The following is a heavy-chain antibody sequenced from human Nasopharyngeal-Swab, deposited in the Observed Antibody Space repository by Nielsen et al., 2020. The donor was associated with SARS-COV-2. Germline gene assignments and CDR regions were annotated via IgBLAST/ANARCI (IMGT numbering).Heavy chain of an antibody. CDR3: ARGIGYHEFWSGYIDY. Sequence: ASVKVSCKASGYTFISYYIHWVRQAPGEGLEWMGVISTNGGCARYAQKFQGRVTMTSDAYTSTVYMELSSLRSEDTAVYYCARGIGYHEFWSGYIDYWGQGTLVTVSS. CDR1: GYTFISYY. J-gene: IGHJ4*02. D-gene: IGHD3-3*01. V-gene: IGHV1-46*01. CDR2: ISTNGGCA.